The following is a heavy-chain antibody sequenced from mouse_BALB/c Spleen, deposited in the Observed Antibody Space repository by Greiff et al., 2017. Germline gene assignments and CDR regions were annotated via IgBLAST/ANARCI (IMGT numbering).Heavy chain of an antibody. CDR1: GFNIKDTY. J-gene: IGHJ4*01. CDR2: IDPANGNT. V-gene: IGHV14-3*02. D-gene: IGHD1-1*01. CDR3: TYSGSSYVYAMDY. Sequence: VQLQQSGAELVKPGASVKLSCTASGFNIKDTYMHWVKQRPEQGLEWIGRIDPANGNTKYDPKFQGKATITADTSSNTAYLQLSSLTSEDTAVYYCTYSGSSYVYAMDYWGQGTSVTVSS.